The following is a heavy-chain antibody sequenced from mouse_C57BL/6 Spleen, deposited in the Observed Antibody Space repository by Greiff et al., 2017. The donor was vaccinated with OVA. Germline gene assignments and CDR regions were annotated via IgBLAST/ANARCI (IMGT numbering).Heavy chain of an antibody. V-gene: IGHV5-17*01. Sequence: EVKLVESGGGLVKPGGSLKLSCAASGFTFSDYGMHWVRQAPEKGLEWVAYISSGSSTIYYADTVKGRFTISRDNAKNTLFLQMTSLRSEDTAMYYCARPLYSNYPAWFAYWGQGTLVTVSA. D-gene: IGHD2-5*01. CDR1: GFTFSDYG. CDR3: ARPLYSNYPAWFAY. CDR2: ISSGSSTI. J-gene: IGHJ3*01.